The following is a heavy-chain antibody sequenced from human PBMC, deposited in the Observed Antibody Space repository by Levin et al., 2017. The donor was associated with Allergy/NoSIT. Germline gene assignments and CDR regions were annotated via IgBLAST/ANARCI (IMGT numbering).Heavy chain of an antibody. Sequence: VASVKVSCKASGGTFSTHAISWVRQAPGQGLEWMGRIIPLIGTPIYAQKFQGKVTITADKSTSTAYMELSSLRSEDTAVYYCASRGYGDYDYWGQGTLVTVSS. D-gene: IGHD4-17*01. J-gene: IGHJ4*02. CDR3: ASRGYGDYDY. CDR1: GGTFSTHA. CDR2: IIPLIGTP. V-gene: IGHV1-69*04.